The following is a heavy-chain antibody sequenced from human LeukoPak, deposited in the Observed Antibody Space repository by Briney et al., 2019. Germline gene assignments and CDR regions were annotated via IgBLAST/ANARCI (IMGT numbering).Heavy chain of an antibody. CDR3: ARASYYGSGSFYNIPFDF. CDR2: IYYSGST. CDR1: GGSISSSSYY. Sequence: PSETLSLTCTVSGGSISSSSYYWGWIRQPPGKGLEWIGSIYYSGSTYYNPSLKSRVTISVDTSKNQFSLKLSSVTAADTAVYYCARASYYGSGSFYNIPFDFWGQGTLVTVSS. J-gene: IGHJ4*02. V-gene: IGHV4-39*07. D-gene: IGHD3-10*01.